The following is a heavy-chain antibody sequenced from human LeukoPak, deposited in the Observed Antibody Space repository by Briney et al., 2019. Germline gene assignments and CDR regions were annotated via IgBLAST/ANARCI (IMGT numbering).Heavy chain of an antibody. CDR3: ARERADYDILTGYYRDYYYGMDV. D-gene: IGHD3-9*01. CDR1: GYTFTGYY. J-gene: IGHJ6*02. V-gene: IGHV1-2*02. Sequence: ASVKVSCKASGYTFTGYYMHWVRQAPGQGLEWMGWIDPNSGGTNYAQKFQGRVTMTRDTSISTAYMGLSRLRSDDTAVYYCARERADYDILTGYYRDYYYGMDVWGQGTTVTVSS. CDR2: IDPNSGGT.